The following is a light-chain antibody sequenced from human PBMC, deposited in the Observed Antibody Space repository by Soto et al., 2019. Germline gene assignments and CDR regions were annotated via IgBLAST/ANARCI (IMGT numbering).Light chain of an antibody. Sequence: DIQMTQSPSSVSSSVGARVTITCRASQGISSWLAWYQQKPVKAPKLLIYAASSLQSGVPSRFRGSRSGPDFTLTISSLQHEECGAYYCQQANSFPITFGQGTRVAIK. CDR3: QQANSFPIT. CDR2: AAS. V-gene: IGKV1-12*01. J-gene: IGKJ5*01. CDR1: QGISSW.